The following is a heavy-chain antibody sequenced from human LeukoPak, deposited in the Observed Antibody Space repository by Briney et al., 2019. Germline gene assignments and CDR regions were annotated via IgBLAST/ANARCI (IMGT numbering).Heavy chain of an antibody. CDR2: INPNSGGT. CDR3: TIARGAMIVVDPFDY. D-gene: IGHD3-22*01. CDR1: GYTFTGYY. J-gene: IGHJ4*02. V-gene: IGHV1-2*02. Sequence: ASVRVSCKASGYTFTGYYMHWVRQAPGQGLEWMGWINPNSGGTNYEQKFQGRVTMTRDTSIRTAYMELRRLRSDDTAVYYCTIARGAMIVVDPFDYWGQGTLVPVSS.